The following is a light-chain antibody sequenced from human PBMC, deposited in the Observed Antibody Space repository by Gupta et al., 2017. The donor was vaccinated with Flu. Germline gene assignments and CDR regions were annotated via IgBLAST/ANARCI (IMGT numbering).Light chain of an antibody. CDR1: SSNIGAGYD. Sequence: QSVLTQPPSVSGAPGKRVTIPCTGISSNIGAGYDVNWYQQFPGTAPNLLIYANNDRPSGVPDRFSGSKSGTSASLAISGLQAEDEADYYCQSYDSILSGSVFGGGTKVTVL. CDR3: QSYDSILSGSV. CDR2: ANN. J-gene: IGLJ3*02. V-gene: IGLV1-40*01.